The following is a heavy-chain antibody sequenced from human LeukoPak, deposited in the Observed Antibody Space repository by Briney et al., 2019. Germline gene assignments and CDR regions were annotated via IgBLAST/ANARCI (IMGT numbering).Heavy chain of an antibody. CDR1: GYTFTNYA. CDR2: ISGYNGDT. V-gene: IGHV1-18*01. Sequence: GASVKVSCKASGYTFTNYAFSWVRQAPGEGLEWMGWISGYNGDTRYAQKLQGRVSMTIDKSTSTAYMELRSLRSDDTAVYYCARDRSKECSGTSCYVFVMDVWGKGATVTISS. CDR3: ARDRSKECSGTSCYVFVMDV. J-gene: IGHJ6*03. D-gene: IGHD2-2*01.